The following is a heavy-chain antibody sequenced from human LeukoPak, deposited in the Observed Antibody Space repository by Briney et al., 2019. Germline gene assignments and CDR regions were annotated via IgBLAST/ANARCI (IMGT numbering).Heavy chain of an antibody. CDR2: IYHSGIS. V-gene: IGHV4-39*07. CDR1: GGSISSSSYY. J-gene: IGHJ3*02. Sequence: SETLSLTCTVSGGSISSSSYYWGWIRQPPGKGLEWIGSIYHSGISYYNPSLRSRVTISADMSKNQFSLKLSSVTAADTAVYYCAKGRSYGTDYDAFDIWGQGTMVTVSS. D-gene: IGHD3-16*01. CDR3: AKGRSYGTDYDAFDI.